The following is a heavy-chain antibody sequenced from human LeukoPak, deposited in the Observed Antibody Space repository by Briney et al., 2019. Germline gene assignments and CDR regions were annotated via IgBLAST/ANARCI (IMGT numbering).Heavy chain of an antibody. Sequence: PSETLSLTCSVSGASISTYHWSWIRQPAGKGLEWIGRIYNSGITKYSQSLESRVTMSVDTSTNQFSLKLSSVTAADTAVYYCATTSGSFDHWGQGALVIVSS. V-gene: IGHV4-4*07. J-gene: IGHJ4*02. CDR1: GASISTYH. CDR3: ATTSGSFDH. D-gene: IGHD3-3*01. CDR2: IYNSGIT.